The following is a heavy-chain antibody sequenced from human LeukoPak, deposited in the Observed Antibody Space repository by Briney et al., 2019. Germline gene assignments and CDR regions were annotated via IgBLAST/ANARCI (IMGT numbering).Heavy chain of an antibody. CDR2: ISSRGGST. CDR3: ARARRAAAGLDY. J-gene: IGHJ4*02. V-gene: IGHV3-23*01. D-gene: IGHD6-13*01. CDR1: GFTLSSYA. Sequence: PGGPLRLSCAASGFTLSSYAMSWVRQAPGKGLEWVSAISSRGGSTYYADSVRCRFTISSDNSKNTMYLQMNSLRVEDAAVYYCARARRAAAGLDYWGQGTLVTVSS.